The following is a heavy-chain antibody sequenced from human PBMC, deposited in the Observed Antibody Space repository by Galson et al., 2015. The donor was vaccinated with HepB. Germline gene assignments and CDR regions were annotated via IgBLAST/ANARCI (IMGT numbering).Heavy chain of an antibody. CDR1: GYTFTSYG. V-gene: IGHV1-18*04. CDR3: AREVFLRYFDSGGMDV. D-gene: IGHD3-9*01. Sequence: SVKVSCKASGYTFTSYGISWVRQAPGRGLEWMGWISAYNGNTNYAQKLQGRVTMTTDTSTSTAYMELRSLRSDDTAVYYCAREVFLRYFDSGGMDVWGQGTTVTVSS. J-gene: IGHJ6*02. CDR2: ISAYNGNT.